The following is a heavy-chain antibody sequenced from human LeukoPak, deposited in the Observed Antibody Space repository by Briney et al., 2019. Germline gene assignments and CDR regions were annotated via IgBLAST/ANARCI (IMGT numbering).Heavy chain of an antibody. CDR3: AKGGAQV. J-gene: IGHJ4*02. D-gene: IGHD1-26*01. CDR1: GFTFSSDA. CDR2: ISSSGGST. Sequence: PGGSLRLSCAASGFTFSSDAMRWVRQAPGKGLEWVSAISSSGGSTYYADSVRGRFIISRDSSKSTLYLQMNSLRVEDTAVYYCAKGGAQVGGQGTLVTVSS. V-gene: IGHV3-23*01.